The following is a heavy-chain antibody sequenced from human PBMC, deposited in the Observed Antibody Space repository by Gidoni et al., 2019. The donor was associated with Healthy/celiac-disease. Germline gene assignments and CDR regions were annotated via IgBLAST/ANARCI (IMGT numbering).Heavy chain of an antibody. CDR3: ARGWGPSGGTFYYFYYGMDV. CDR2: INPTGSST. V-gene: IGHV1-46*01. D-gene: IGHD6-25*01. Sequence: QVQLVQSGAEVKKPGASVKISCKAAGYTFPSYSMHWVRQAPGQGLEWMGIINPTGSSTTYAQKFKGRVTLTRDTATSTVYMELSSLRSEDTAVYYWARGWGPSGGTFYYFYYGMDVWGQGTTVTVSS. CDR1: GYTFPSYS. J-gene: IGHJ6*02.